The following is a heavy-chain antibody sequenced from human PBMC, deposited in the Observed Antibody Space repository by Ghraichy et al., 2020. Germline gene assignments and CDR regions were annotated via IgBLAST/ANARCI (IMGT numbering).Heavy chain of an antibody. D-gene: IGHD6-19*01. Sequence: SQTLSLTCAISGDSVSNNIAAWNWIRQSPSRGLEWLGRTYYKSKWYNDYAVSVQSRIAINPDTSKNQFSLHLNSVTPEDTAVYYCAREFKQWLVQRASFDYWGQGTLVTVSS. CDR3: AREFKQWLVQRASFDY. CDR2: TYYKSKWYN. J-gene: IGHJ4*02. V-gene: IGHV6-1*01. CDR1: GDSVSNNIAA.